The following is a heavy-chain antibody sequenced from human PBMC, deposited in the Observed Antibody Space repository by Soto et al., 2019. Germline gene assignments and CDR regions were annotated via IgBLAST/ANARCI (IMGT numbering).Heavy chain of an antibody. CDR3: GGGYPWVGLDY. Sequence: SETLSLTCAVSGGSISSSNWWSWVRQPPGKGLEWIGEIYHSGSTNYNPSLKSRVTMSLDTSKNQFSLKLSSVTATDTAVYICGGGYPWVGLDYGGQGTLVTVSS. V-gene: IGHV4-4*02. J-gene: IGHJ4*02. CDR1: GGSISSSNW. CDR2: IYHSGST. D-gene: IGHD3-16*02.